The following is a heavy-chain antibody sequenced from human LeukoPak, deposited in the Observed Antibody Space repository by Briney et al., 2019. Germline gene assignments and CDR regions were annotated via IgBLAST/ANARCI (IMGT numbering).Heavy chain of an antibody. CDR3: ARAYCGGDCYSSFDY. CDR1: GYTFTGYY. Sequence: ASVKVSCTASGYTFTGYYMHWVRQAPGQGLEWMGWINPNSGGTNYAQKFQGRVTMTRDTSISTAYMELSRLRSDDTAVYYCARAYCGGDCYSSFDYWGQGTLVTVSS. CDR2: INPNSGGT. J-gene: IGHJ4*02. D-gene: IGHD2-21*02. V-gene: IGHV1-2*02.